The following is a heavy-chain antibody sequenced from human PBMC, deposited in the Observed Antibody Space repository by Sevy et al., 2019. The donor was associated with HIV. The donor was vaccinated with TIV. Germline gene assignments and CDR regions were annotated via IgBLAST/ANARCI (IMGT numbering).Heavy chain of an antibody. CDR3: ARGKDTMTGCYTYFDY. J-gene: IGHJ4*02. CDR2: IWYDGSNK. CDR1: GFTFSSYG. Sequence: GGSLRLSCAASGFTFSSYGMHWVRQAPGKGLEWVAVIWYDGSNKYYADSVKGRFTISRDNSKNMLYLQMNSLRAEDTAVYYCARGKDTMTGCYTYFDYWGQGTLVTVSS. D-gene: IGHD3-9*01. V-gene: IGHV3-33*01.